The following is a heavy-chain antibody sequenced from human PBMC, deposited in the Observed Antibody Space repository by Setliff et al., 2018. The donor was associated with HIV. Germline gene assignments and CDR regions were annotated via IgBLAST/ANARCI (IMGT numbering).Heavy chain of an antibody. D-gene: IGHD3-10*01. J-gene: IGHJ4*02. CDR2: ISGSSYST. V-gene: IGHV3-23*01. Sequence: GGSLRLSCAASGFTFSDYTMSWVRQGPGKGLEWVSCISGSSYSTYYADSVKGRFTISRDNSEDTLFLQMDSLRAEDTAVYYCAKDVSDRFGVLSDPPGGQGTLVTVSS. CDR3: AKDVSDRFGVLSDPP. CDR1: GFTFSDYT.